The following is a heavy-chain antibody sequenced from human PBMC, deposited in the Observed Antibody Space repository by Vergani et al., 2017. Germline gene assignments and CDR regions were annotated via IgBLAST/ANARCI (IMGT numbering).Heavy chain of an antibody. CDR2: ISHSGYT. CDR3: ARVMYRDEASTGYRLEGMDI. D-gene: IGHD3-9*01. Sequence: QVQLQESGPGLLKPSETLSLTCTVSGYSISSGYYWGWIRQPPGKGLEWIGSISHSGYTFYSPSLKSRVSMSVDTSKNQFSLKLRSVPAADTAVYFCARVMYRDEASTGYRLEGMDIWGQGTTVTISS. CDR1: GYSISSGYY. V-gene: IGHV4-38-2*02. J-gene: IGHJ6*02.